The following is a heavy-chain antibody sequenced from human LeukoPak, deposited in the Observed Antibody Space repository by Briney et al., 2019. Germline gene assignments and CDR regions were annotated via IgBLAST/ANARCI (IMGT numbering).Heavy chain of an antibody. V-gene: IGHV3-43*02. J-gene: IGHJ3*02. D-gene: IGHD2-15*01. CDR3: AKEIDTLGTNAFDI. Sequence: GGSLRLSCAASGFTFDDFAMHWVRQAPGKGLEWVSLISGDGGTTYLADSMKGRFTISRDNSKDSLYLQMDSLRTEDTAFYYCAKEIDTLGTNAFDIWGQGTMVTVSS. CDR1: GFTFDDFA. CDR2: ISGDGGTT.